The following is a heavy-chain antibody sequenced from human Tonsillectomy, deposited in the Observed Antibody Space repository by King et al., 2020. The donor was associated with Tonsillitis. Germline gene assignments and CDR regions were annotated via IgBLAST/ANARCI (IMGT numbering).Heavy chain of an antibody. CDR2: ISWNSGSI. CDR3: AKPGGSGSYNKSSFDY. Sequence: VQLVESGGGLEQPGRSLRLSCAASGFTFDDYAMHWVRQAPGKGLEWVSGISWNSGSIGYADSVKGRFTISRDNAKNSLYLQMNSLRAEDTALYYCAKPGGSGSYNKSSFDYWGQGPLVTVSS. V-gene: IGHV3-9*01. D-gene: IGHD3-10*01. CDR1: GFTFDDYA. J-gene: IGHJ4*02.